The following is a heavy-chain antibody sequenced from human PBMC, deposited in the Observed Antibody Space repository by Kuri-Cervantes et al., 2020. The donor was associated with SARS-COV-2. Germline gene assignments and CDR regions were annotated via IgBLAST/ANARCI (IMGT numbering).Heavy chain of an antibody. D-gene: IGHD1-26*01. CDR2: ISSSSSYI. V-gene: IGHV3-21*04. Sequence: GESLKISCAASGFTFSSYSMNWVRQAPGKGLEWVSSISSSSSYIYYADSVKGRFTISRDNAKNSLYLQMNSLRAEDTALYYCARTYSGSYYGYPDYWGQGTLVTVSS. CDR1: GFTFSSYS. CDR3: ARTYSGSYYGYPDY. J-gene: IGHJ4*02.